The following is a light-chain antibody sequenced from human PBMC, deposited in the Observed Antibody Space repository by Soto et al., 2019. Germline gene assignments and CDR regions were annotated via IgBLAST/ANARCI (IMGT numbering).Light chain of an antibody. V-gene: IGLV4-60*02. CDR3: ETWDTNTWV. Sequence: QPVLTQSSSASASLGSSVKLTCTLSSGHSSYIIAWHQQQPGKAPRSLMKLEGSGSYNKGSGVPDRFSGSSSGADRYLTISNLQVEDEADYYCETWDTNTWVFGGGTKLTVL. J-gene: IGLJ3*02. CDR1: SGHSSYI. CDR2: LEGSGSY.